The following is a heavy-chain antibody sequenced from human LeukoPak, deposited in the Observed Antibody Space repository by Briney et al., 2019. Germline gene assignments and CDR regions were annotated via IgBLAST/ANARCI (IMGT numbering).Heavy chain of an antibody. Sequence: GASVKVSCKASGYTFTSYAMNWVRQAPGQGLEWMGWINTNTGNPTYAQGFTGRFVFSLDTSVSTAYLQISSLKAEDTAVYYCARDLTNPWYSSGWCPFDYWGQGTLVTVSS. J-gene: IGHJ4*02. CDR1: GYTFTSYA. CDR2: INTNTGNP. D-gene: IGHD6-19*01. V-gene: IGHV7-4-1*02. CDR3: ARDLTNPWYSSGWCPFDY.